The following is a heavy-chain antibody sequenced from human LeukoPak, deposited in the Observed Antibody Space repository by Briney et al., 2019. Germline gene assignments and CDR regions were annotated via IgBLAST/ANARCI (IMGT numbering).Heavy chain of an antibody. D-gene: IGHD2-2*01. CDR1: GGTFSSYA. V-gene: IGHV1-69*13. CDR3: ATFIGVCSSTSCPDAFDI. Sequence: SVKVSCKASGGTFSSYAISWVRQAPGQGLEWMGGIIPIFGTANYAQKFQGRVTITAGESTSTAYMELSGLRSEDTAVYYCATFIGVCSSTSCPDAFDIWGQGTMVTVSS. J-gene: IGHJ3*02. CDR2: IIPIFGTA.